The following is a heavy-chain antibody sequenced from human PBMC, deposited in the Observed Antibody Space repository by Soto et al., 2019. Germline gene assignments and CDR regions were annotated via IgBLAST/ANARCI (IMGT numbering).Heavy chain of an antibody. D-gene: IGHD1-26*01. CDR2: ISSGSSFI. Sequence: GGSLRLSCAVSGFTVSSNYMSWVRQAPGKGLEWVSSISSGSSFIYYADSVKGRFTISRDNAKNSLYLQMNSLRADDTAIYYCTRVLLGGYYGSDFDFWGQGTQVTVSS. CDR3: TRVLLGGYYGSDFDF. V-gene: IGHV3-21*01. J-gene: IGHJ4*02. CDR1: GFTVSSNY.